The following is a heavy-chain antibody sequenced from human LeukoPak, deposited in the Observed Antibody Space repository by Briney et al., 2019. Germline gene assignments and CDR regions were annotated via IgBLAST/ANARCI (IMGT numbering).Heavy chain of an antibody. J-gene: IGHJ5*02. D-gene: IGHD3-22*01. V-gene: IGHV3-7*01. CDR1: GFTFSSYW. CDR2: IKQDVSEK. CDR3: ARHRAYYNDSSGYLNWFYP. Sequence: GSLRLSCAASGFTFSSYWMSWVRQAPGKGVEWGANIKQDVSEKYYVDSVTGRFTISRDKAKESLYLQMNSLRGEDTAVYYCARHRAYYNDSSGYLNWFYPWGQGTLVTVSS.